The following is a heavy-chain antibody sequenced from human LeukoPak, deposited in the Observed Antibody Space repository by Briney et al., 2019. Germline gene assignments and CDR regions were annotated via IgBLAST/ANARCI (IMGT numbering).Heavy chain of an antibody. V-gene: IGHV3-7*01. CDR2: IKQDGSEK. J-gene: IGHJ4*02. CDR1: GFTFSSYW. CDR3: ASCCGSCYPGFDY. Sequence: GGSLRLSCAASGFTFSSYWMSWVRQAPGKGLEWVANIKQDGSEKYYVDSVKGRFTISRDNAKNSLYLQMNSLRAEDTAVYYCASCCGSCYPGFDYWGQGTLVTVSS. D-gene: IGHD2-15*01.